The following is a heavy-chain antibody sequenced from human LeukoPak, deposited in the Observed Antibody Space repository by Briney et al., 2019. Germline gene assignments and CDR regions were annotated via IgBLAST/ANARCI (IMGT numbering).Heavy chain of an antibody. CDR3: ARGGQQLVNWFDP. Sequence: SETLSLTCTVSSGSITSNKYYWRWIRQPAGKGLEWIGRIYTPGGSTYYNPSVKSRVTISLDTSKNQFSLRLSSVTAADTAVYFCARGGQQLVNWFDPWGQGTLVTVSS. D-gene: IGHD6-13*01. V-gene: IGHV4-61*02. CDR2: IYTPGGST. CDR1: SGSITSNKYY. J-gene: IGHJ5*02.